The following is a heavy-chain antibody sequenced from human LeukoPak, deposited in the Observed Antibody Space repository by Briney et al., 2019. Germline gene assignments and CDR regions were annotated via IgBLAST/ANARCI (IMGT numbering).Heavy chain of an antibody. CDR3: ARDQHYATDY. CDR1: GYMFTNYN. CDR2: FSASGANT. V-gene: IGHV1-46*03. D-gene: IGHD2-2*01. Sequence: ASVKVSCKASGYMFTNYNMQWVRQAPGQSLEWMGMFSASGANTKYAQKFRGRVTITSDTSTSTVYMELSSLISDDTAVYYCARDQHYATDYWGQGTLVTVYS. J-gene: IGHJ4*02.